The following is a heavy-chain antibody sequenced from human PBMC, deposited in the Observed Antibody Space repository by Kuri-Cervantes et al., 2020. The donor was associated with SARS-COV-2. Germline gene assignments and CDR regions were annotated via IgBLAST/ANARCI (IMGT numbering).Heavy chain of an antibody. CDR2: ISYDGSNK. Sequence: GESLKISCAASGFTFSSYGMHWVRQAPSKGLEWVAVISYDGSNKYYADSVKGRFTISRDSAKNSLYLQMNSLRAEDTAVYYCARDLNWNINYYYGMDVWGQGTTVTVSS. CDR3: ARDLNWNINYYYGMDV. CDR1: GFTFSSYG. V-gene: IGHV3-30*03. J-gene: IGHJ6*02. D-gene: IGHD1-1*01.